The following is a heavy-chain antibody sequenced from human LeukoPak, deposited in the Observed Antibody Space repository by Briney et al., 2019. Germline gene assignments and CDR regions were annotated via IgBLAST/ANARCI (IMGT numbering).Heavy chain of an antibody. CDR2: VSGRDTST. D-gene: IGHD3-9*01. J-gene: IGHJ4*02. Sequence: PGGSLRLSCAASGFTFSNYAMSWVRQAPGKGLEWVSAVSGRDTSTYYTDSVKGRFTISRDNSKNTLYLQMNSLSAEDTAIYHCAKWGDYDVLTGYYDSDYWGQGTLVTVFS. V-gene: IGHV3-23*01. CDR1: GFTFSNYA. CDR3: AKWGDYDVLTGYYDSDY.